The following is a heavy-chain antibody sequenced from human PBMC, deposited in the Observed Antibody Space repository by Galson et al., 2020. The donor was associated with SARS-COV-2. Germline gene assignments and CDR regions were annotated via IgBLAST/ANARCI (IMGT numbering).Heavy chain of an antibody. CDR3: AKEHSSGPDAFDI. J-gene: IGHJ3*02. D-gene: IGHD3-22*01. CDR2: IYSGTNT. CDR1: GFTFTRYA. Sequence: GESLKISCAASGFTFTRYAMNWVRQAPGKGLEWVSVIYSGTNTYYADSVKGRFTISRDNSKDTMYLQMNSLRAEDTAVYYCAKEHSSGPDAFDIWGQGTMVTVSS. V-gene: IGHV3-23*03.